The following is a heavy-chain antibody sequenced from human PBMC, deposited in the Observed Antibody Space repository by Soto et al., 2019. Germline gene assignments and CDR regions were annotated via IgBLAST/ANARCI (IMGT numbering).Heavy chain of an antibody. Sequence: GGPLTLSCAASGFTFSSYAVHWVRQAPGKGLEWVAVISYDGRNKYHADSVKGRFSISRDNSNNTLYLQMNSLRAEDTAVYYCARGRGIQRTMIVVVITTGLDYSGQGTLVTVCS. D-gene: IGHD3-22*01. CDR1: GFTFSSYA. V-gene: IGHV3-30*04. J-gene: IGHJ4*02. CDR3: ARGRGIQRTMIVVVITTGLDY. CDR2: ISYDGRNK.